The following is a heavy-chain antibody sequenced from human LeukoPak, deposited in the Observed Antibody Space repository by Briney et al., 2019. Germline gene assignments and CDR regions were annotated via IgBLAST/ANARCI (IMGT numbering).Heavy chain of an antibody. CDR3: VRDNRGGDYRSGTYSAFDI. CDR1: GGSISSGGYS. Sequence: SETLSLTCAVSGGSISSGGYSWGWIRQPPGKGLEWIGYIYHSGSTHYNPSLNSRVTISVDRSKNLLSLKLSSVTAADTAVYYCVRDNRGGDYRSGTYSAFDIWGQGTMVTVSS. J-gene: IGHJ3*02. CDR2: IYHSGST. D-gene: IGHD3-10*01. V-gene: IGHV4-30-2*01.